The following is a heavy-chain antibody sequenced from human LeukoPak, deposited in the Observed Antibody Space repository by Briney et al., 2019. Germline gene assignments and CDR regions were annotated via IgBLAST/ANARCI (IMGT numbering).Heavy chain of an antibody. CDR1: GFTFSSYS. CDR2: ISSSSRYI. CDR3: AIMGLFDY. Sequence: PGGALRLSCAASGFTFSSYSMNWVRQAPGKGLEWVPSISSSSRYIYYADSVKGGFTISRDNAKNSLYLQMNSLRAEDTAVYYCAIMGLFDYWGQGTLVTVSS. J-gene: IGHJ4*02. V-gene: IGHV3-21*01.